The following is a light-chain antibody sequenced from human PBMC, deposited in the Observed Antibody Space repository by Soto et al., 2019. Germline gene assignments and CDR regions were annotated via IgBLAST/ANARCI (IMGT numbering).Light chain of an antibody. Sequence: DILMTQSPSSLSASVGDRVTITCRASQSISNFLNWYQQKPGKAPKLLIYAASSLQSGVPSRFSGSGFGTDFTLTISSLQPGDFATYYCQQSASTPPPFGGGTKVDIK. CDR1: QSISNF. CDR2: AAS. CDR3: QQSASTPPP. J-gene: IGKJ4*01. V-gene: IGKV1-39*01.